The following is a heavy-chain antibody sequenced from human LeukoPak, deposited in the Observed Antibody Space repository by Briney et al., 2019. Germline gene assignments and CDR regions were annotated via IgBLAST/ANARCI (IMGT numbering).Heavy chain of an antibody. CDR3: ASGYCSSTSCLDFDY. V-gene: IGHV3-74*01. Sequence: GGSLRLSCAASGFTFSSYWMHWVRQAPGKGLVWVSRINSDGSSTSYADSVKGRFTISRDNAKNTLYLQMNSLRAEDTAVYYCASGYCSSTSCLDFDYWGQGTLVTVSS. J-gene: IGHJ4*02. D-gene: IGHD2-2*01. CDR1: GFTFSSYW. CDR2: INSDGSST.